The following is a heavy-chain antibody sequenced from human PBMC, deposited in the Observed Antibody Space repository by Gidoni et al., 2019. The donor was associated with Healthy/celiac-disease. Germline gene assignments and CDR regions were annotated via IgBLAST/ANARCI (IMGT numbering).Heavy chain of an antibody. J-gene: IGHJ4*02. CDR1: VYTFTGYY. Sequence: QVQLLQSGSEVNKPGASVKVSCKASVYTFTGYYIHWVRQAPGQELEWMGWINPNSGGTNYAQKFQGRVTMTRDTSISTAYMELSRLGSDDTAVYYCASLVSEFDYWGQGTLVTVSS. CDR2: INPNSGGT. CDR3: ASLVSEFDY. D-gene: IGHD1-26*01. V-gene: IGHV1-2*02.